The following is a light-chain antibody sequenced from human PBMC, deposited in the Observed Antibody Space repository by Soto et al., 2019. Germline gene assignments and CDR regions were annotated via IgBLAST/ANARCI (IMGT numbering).Light chain of an antibody. CDR3: CSYAGSSTYV. V-gene: IGLV1-40*01. CDR2: NNL. Sequence: QSVLTQPPSVSGAPGQRVTISCTGSSSNFGAGYEVHWYKQLPGTAPTLVIFNNLNRPSGVPERFSGSKSGTSASLAITGLQAEDEADYYCCSYAGSSTYVFGTGTKV. CDR1: SSNFGAGYE. J-gene: IGLJ1*01.